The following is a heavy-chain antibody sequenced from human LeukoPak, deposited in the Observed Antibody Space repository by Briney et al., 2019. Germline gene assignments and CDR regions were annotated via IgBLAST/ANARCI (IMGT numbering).Heavy chain of an antibody. CDR1: GFTFSNHA. J-gene: IGHJ4*02. CDR2: ISGSGDT. Sequence: GGSLRLSCAASGFTFSNHAMTWVRQAPGKGLEWVSAISGSGDTYYTDSVKGRFTISRDNAKNSLYLQMNSLRAEDTAVYYCARGLAAAETFDYWGQGTLVTVSS. CDR3: ARGLAAAETFDY. D-gene: IGHD6-13*01. V-gene: IGHV3-23*01.